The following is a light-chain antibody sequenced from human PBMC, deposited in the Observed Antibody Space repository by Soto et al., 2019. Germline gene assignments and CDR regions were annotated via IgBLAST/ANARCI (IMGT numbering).Light chain of an antibody. Sequence: QSVLTQPPSASGTPGQRVTISCSGSSSNIGSNYVYWYQQLPGTAPKLIIYRNNQRPSGVPDRFSGSKSGTSASLAISGLRSEDEADYYCAAWDDSLSGLNWVFGGGTKLTVL. CDR2: RNN. J-gene: IGLJ3*02. CDR1: SSNIGSNY. CDR3: AAWDDSLSGLNWV. V-gene: IGLV1-47*01.